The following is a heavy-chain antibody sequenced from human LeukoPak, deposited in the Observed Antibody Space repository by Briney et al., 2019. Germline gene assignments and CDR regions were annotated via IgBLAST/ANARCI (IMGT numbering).Heavy chain of an antibody. CDR3: AREYGDFDY. V-gene: IGHV4-4*07. CDR1: GGXXXSSY. Sequence: PSETLSLTCTVSGGXXXSSYWSWIRQPAXXGLEWIGRIYASGSTNYNPSLKSRVTMSVDTSKNQFSLKLNSVTAADTAVYYCAREYGDFDYWGRGILVTVSS. D-gene: IGHD4-17*01. J-gene: IGHJ4*02. CDR2: IYASGST.